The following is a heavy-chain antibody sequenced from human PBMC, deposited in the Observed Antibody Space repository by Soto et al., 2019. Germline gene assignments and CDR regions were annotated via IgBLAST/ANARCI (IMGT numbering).Heavy chain of an antibody. CDR1: GFTFSSYW. V-gene: IGHV3-74*01. CDR3: ARDGERRYYYYGMDV. CDR2: INSDGSST. Sequence: GGSLRLSCAASGFTFSSYWMHWVRQAPGKGLVWVSRINSDGSSTSYADSVKGRFTISRDNAKNTLYLQMNSLRAEDTAVYYCARDGERRYYYYGMDVWGQGTTVTVSS. J-gene: IGHJ6*02. D-gene: IGHD1-1*01.